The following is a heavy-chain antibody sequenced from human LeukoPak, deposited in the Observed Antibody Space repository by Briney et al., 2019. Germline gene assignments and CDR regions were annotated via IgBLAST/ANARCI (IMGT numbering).Heavy chain of an antibody. J-gene: IGHJ3*02. V-gene: IGHV3-9*01. CDR2: ISWNSGSV. CDR1: GFTFDDYA. CDR3: TKAPGDSSGRDFSDI. Sequence: GGSLRLSCAASGFTFDDYAMHWVRQAPGKGLEWVSGISWNSGSVGYADSLKGRFTISRDNAKNSLYLEMNSLRVEDTALYYCTKAPGDSSGRDFSDIWGQGTMVTVSS. D-gene: IGHD3-22*01.